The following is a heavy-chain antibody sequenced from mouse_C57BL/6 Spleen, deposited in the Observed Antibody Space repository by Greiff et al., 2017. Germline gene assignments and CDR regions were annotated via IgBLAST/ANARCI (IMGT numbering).Heavy chain of an antibody. D-gene: IGHD3-1*01. CDR1: GYAFSSSW. CDR3: ARSGGYAMDY. J-gene: IGHJ4*01. CDR2: VYPGDGDN. Sequence: VQLQQSGPELVKPGASVKISCKASGYAFSSSWMNWVKQRPGKGLEWIGRVYPGDGDNNYNGKFKGKATLTADKSSSTAYMQLSSLTSEDAAVYFCARSGGYAMDYWGQGTSVTVSS. V-gene: IGHV1-82*01.